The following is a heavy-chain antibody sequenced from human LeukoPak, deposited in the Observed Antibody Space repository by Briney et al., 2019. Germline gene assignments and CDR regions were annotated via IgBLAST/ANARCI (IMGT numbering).Heavy chain of an antibody. CDR3: ARYNRDGYNAMGAHDF. D-gene: IGHD5-24*01. J-gene: IGHJ4*02. CDR1: GYSFTSYW. Sequence: GESQKISCNGSGYSFTSYWIGWVRQMPGKGLEWMGIIYPADSDIRYSPSFQGQVTISADRSTSTAYLQWSSLKASDSAMYYCARYNRDGYNAMGAHDFWGQGTLVTVSS. CDR2: IYPADSDI. V-gene: IGHV5-51*01.